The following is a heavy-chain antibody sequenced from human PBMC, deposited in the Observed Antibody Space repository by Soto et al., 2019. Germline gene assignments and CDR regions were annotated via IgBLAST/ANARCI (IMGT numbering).Heavy chain of an antibody. D-gene: IGHD1-26*01. CDR2: IYDSGSA. J-gene: IGHJ6*03. Sequence: QVQLQESGPGLVKPSQTLSLTCIVSGDSISRGGYFWTWIRQHPVKGLEGIGYIYDSGSAFYNPSLKSRVTMSVDTSKTQFSLNLRSVTAADTAVFYCARGILRPNHYMDVWGKGTAVAVSS. V-gene: IGHV4-31*03. CDR3: ARGILRPNHYMDV. CDR1: GDSISRGGYF.